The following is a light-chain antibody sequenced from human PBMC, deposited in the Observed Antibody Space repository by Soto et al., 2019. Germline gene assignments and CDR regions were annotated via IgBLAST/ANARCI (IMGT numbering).Light chain of an antibody. CDR3: QQYKNWPLWT. V-gene: IGKV1-39*01. J-gene: IGKJ1*01. Sequence: DIQMTQSPSALSASVGDIVTITCRASQSITNYLNFYQHKPGQAPNLLIYAASTLQAGVPSRFSGSGSGTEFTLTISSLQSEDFAVYYCQQYKNWPLWTFGQGTKVDIK. CDR1: QSITNY. CDR2: AAS.